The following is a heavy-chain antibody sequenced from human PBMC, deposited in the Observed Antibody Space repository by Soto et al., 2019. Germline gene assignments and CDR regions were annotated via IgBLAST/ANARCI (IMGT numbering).Heavy chain of an antibody. CDR3: AKGYYDILTGYYPNFDY. J-gene: IGHJ4*02. Sequence: LRLSCAASGFTFSSYAMSFVRQAPGKGLEWVSAISGSGGSTYYADSVKGRFTISRDNSKNTLYLQMNSLRAEDTAVYYCAKGYYDILTGYYPNFDYWGQGTLVTVSS. CDR1: GFTFSSYA. CDR2: ISGSGGST. V-gene: IGHV3-23*01. D-gene: IGHD3-9*01.